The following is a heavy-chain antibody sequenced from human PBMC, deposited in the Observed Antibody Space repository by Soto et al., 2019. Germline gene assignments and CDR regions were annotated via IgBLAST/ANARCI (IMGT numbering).Heavy chain of an antibody. Sequence: EVQLVESGGGQVQPGGSLRLSCVASGSTLSSYKMEWVGQVPGKGLVWISQITNDGSTTKYAESVKGRFTISRDNAKNTLYLQMSSLGVEDTAVYYCIRAPPIDYWGQGTLFTVSS. CDR3: IRAPPIDY. J-gene: IGHJ4*02. CDR1: GSTLSSYK. V-gene: IGHV3-74*01. CDR2: ITNDGSTT.